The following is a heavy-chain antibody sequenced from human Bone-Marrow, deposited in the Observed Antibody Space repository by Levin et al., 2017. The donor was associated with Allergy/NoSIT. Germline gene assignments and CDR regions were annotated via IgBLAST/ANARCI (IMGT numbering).Heavy chain of an antibody. D-gene: IGHD3-10*01. CDR2: ISYDGKKI. J-gene: IGHJ4*02. V-gene: IGHV3-30*04. CDR3: PRDPYYYGSGSYSITLRPADIDS. Sequence: QTGGSLRLSCAASGFIFTSYALHWVRQTPGKGLEWVAIISYDGKKIHYADSVKGRFTISRDNSKNMLYLQMNSLRAEDTSVYYCPRDPYYYGSGSYSITLRPADIDSWGLGTLVTVSS. CDR1: GFIFTSYA.